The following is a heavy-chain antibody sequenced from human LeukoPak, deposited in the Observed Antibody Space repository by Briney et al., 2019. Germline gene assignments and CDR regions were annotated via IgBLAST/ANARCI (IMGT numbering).Heavy chain of an antibody. CDR2: INLSGST. CDR3: ARSPPRYYDFWSGYPHVYYFDY. D-gene: IGHD3-3*01. V-gene: IGHV4-34*01. J-gene: IGHJ4*02. Sequence: SETLSRTCAVYGGSFSGYYWSWIRQPPGKGLEWIGEINLSGSTNYNPSLKSRVTISVDTSKNQFSLKLSSVTAADTAVYYFARSPPRYYDFWSGYPHVYYFDYWGQGTLVTVSS. CDR1: GGSFSGYY.